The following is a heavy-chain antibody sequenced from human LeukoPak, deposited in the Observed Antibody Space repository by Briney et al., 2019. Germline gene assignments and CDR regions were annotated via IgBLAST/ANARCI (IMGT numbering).Heavy chain of an antibody. CDR1: AYSFTTYW. J-gene: IGHJ3*02. V-gene: IGHV5-51*01. Sequence: GLSLQISCPGSAYSFTTYWIGWVRPMPGKGLEWMGIIYPGDSDTRYSPSFQGQVTISADKSISTAYLQWSSLKGSDTAMYYCGRRRDERGYKDIFDIWGQGTMVTVSS. D-gene: IGHD5-18*01. CDR2: IYPGDSDT. CDR3: GRRRDERGYKDIFDI.